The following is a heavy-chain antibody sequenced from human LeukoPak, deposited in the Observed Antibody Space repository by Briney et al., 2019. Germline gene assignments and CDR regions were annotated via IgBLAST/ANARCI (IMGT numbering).Heavy chain of an antibody. D-gene: IGHD3-22*01. V-gene: IGHV4-59*01. Sequence: PSETLSLTCTVSGGSISSYYWGWIRQPPGKGLEWIGCIYYSGSTNYNPSLKSRVTISVDTSKNQFSLKLSSVTAADTAVYYCARGGLPAYYYDSSGYYLDYWGQGALVTVSS. J-gene: IGHJ4*02. CDR3: ARGGLPAYYYDSSGYYLDY. CDR1: GGSISSYY. CDR2: IYYSGST.